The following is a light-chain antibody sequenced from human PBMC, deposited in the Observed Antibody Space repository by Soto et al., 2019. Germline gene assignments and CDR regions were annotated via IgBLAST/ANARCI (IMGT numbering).Light chain of an antibody. J-gene: IGKJ4*01. Sequence: EIVLTQSPATLSLSPGERATLSCRASQSVSRYLAWYQQKPGQAPRLLMYEASNRASGIPARFSGSGSGTDFTLTISSLEPEDFAVYYCQQGSNWPLTFGGGTKVEIK. V-gene: IGKV3-11*01. CDR3: QQGSNWPLT. CDR1: QSVSRY. CDR2: EAS.